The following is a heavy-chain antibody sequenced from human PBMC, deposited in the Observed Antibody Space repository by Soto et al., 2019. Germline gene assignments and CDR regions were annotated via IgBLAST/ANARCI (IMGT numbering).Heavy chain of an antibody. CDR1: GFTFSNYA. J-gene: IGHJ4*02. Sequence: HPGGSLRLSCSASGFTFSNYAMHWVRQAPGKGLEYVSAISTNGGGTYYADSVRGRFTISRDNSKNTLYLQMSSLRAEDTAVYYCVKDHRPTTVDTPYATFFDYWGQGTLVTVSS. CDR3: VKDHRPTTVDTPYATFFDY. D-gene: IGHD5-18*01. V-gene: IGHV3-64D*08. CDR2: ISTNGGGT.